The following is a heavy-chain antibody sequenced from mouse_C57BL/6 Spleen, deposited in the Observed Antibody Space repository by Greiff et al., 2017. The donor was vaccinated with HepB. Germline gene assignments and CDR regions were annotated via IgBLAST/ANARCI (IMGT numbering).Heavy chain of an antibody. J-gene: IGHJ4*01. V-gene: IGHV2-2*01. CDR2: IWSGGST. CDR3: ASPSTMVTTGAMDY. CDR1: GFSLTSYG. Sequence: VKLEESGPGLVQPSQSLSITCTVSGFSLTSYGVHWVRQSPGKGLEWLGVIWSGGSTDYNAAFISRLSISKDNSKSQVFFKMNSLQADDTAIYYCASPSTMVTTGAMDYWGQGTSVTVSS. D-gene: IGHD2-2*01.